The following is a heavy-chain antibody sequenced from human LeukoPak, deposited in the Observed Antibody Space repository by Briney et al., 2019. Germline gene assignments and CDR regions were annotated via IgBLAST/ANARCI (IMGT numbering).Heavy chain of an antibody. J-gene: IGHJ5*02. CDR3: ARRPVYYGSGSYYNVVWFDP. Sequence: SETLSLTCTVSGGSISSSSYYWGWIRQPPGKGLEWIGSIYYSGSTYYNPSLKSRVTISVDTSKNQFSLKPSSVTAADTAVYYCARRPVYYGSGSYYNVVWFDPWGQGTLVTVSS. CDR2: IYYSGST. CDR1: GGSISSSSYY. V-gene: IGHV4-39*01. D-gene: IGHD3-10*01.